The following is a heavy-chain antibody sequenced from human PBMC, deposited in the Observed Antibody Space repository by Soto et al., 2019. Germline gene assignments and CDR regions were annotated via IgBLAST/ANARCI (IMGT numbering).Heavy chain of an antibody. Sequence: EVPLVESGGGLVKPGGSLRLSCAASGLPFSNAWMSWVRQAPGKGLEWVGRIQNKETTDYAAPEKDRFTISGDDSQNLVHLQMDSLKAEDEAVYYCTTDVEDNGNAGACDYWGQGTLVTRSS. CDR3: TTDVEDNGNAGACDY. CDR2: IQNKETT. CDR1: GLPFSNAW. D-gene: IGHD1-1*01. V-gene: IGHV3-15*01. J-gene: IGHJ4*02.